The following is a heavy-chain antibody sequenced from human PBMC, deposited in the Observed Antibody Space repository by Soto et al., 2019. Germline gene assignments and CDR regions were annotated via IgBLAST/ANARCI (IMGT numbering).Heavy chain of an antibody. V-gene: IGHV1-69*08. CDR2: IIPILGIA. CDR1: GGTFSSYT. D-gene: IGHD3-10*01. J-gene: IGHJ5*02. CDR3: ARDRGLLWFGELLQTNWFDP. Sequence: QVQLVQSGAEVKKPGSSVKVSCKASGGTFSSYTISWVRQAPGQGLEWMGRIIPILGIANYAQKFQGRVTMTADKSTSTAYMELSSLRSEDTAVYYCARDRGLLWFGELLQTNWFDPWGQGTLVTVSS.